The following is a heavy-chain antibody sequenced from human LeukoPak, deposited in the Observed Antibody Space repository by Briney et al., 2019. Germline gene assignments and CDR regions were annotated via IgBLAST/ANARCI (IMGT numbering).Heavy chain of an antibody. D-gene: IGHD4-17*01. J-gene: IGHJ3*01. CDR3: ARDLDYGDLDGFDV. V-gene: IGHV1-2*02. CDR1: GYSVIGYY. Sequence: ASVKVSCKASGYSVIGYYIHWVRQAPGQGLEWMGWIKPNSGGTNYAQKFQGRVTMTRDTSIRTAYMELSRLTSDDTAAYYCARDLDYGDLDGFDVWGQGTMVTVSS. CDR2: IKPNSGGT.